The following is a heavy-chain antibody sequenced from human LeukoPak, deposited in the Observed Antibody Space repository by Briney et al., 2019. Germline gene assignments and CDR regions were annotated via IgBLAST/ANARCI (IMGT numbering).Heavy chain of an antibody. CDR2: IYYSGGT. D-gene: IGHD3-10*01. Sequence: PSETLSLTCTVSGGSISDSREYWGWIRQPPGRGLEWIGSIYYSGGTYYNPSLKSRVTVSMDTSKTLFSLRLSSVTVADTAVYYCARHDARRYYGYGDWGQGTLVTVSS. V-gene: IGHV4-39*01. CDR3: ARHDARRYYGYGD. CDR1: GGSISDSREY. J-gene: IGHJ4*02.